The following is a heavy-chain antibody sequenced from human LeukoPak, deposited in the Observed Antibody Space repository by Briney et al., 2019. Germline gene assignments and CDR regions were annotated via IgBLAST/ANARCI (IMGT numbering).Heavy chain of an antibody. CDR2: IIPIFGTA. D-gene: IGHD3-22*01. CDR1: GGTFSSYA. CDR3: ARTRYDSSGYYYLTPPHDAFDI. V-gene: IGHV1-69*13. Sequence: ASVKVSCKASGGTFSSYAISWVRQAPGQGLEWMGGIIPIFGTANYAQKFQGRVTITADESTSTAYMELSSLRSEDTAVYYCARTRYDSSGYYYLTPPHDAFDIWGQGTMVTVSS. J-gene: IGHJ3*02.